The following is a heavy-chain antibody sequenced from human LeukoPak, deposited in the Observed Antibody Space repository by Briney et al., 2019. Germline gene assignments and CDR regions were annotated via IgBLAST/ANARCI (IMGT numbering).Heavy chain of an antibody. V-gene: IGHV3-21*04. CDR3: ARDSGKGYFHISFNY. Sequence: GGSLRLSCAASGFTFSSYSMNWVRQAPGKGLEWVSSISSSSSYIYYADSVKGRFTISRDNAKNSLYLQMNSLRAEDTALYYCARDSGKGYFHISFNYWGQGTLVTVSS. CDR2: ISSSSSYI. CDR1: GFTFSSYS. D-gene: IGHD1-14*01. J-gene: IGHJ4*02.